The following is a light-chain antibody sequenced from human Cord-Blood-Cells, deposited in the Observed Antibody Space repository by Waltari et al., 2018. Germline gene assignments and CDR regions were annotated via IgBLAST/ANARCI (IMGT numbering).Light chain of an antibody. CDR1: KLGDKY. Sequence: SYELTQPPSVSVSPGQTASITCSGDKLGDKYACWYQQKPGQSPVLVNYQESKRPSGIPERFSGSNAGNTATLTISGTQAMDEADYYCQAWDSSTVVFGGGTKLTVL. CDR3: QAWDSSTVV. V-gene: IGLV3-1*01. CDR2: QES. J-gene: IGLJ2*01.